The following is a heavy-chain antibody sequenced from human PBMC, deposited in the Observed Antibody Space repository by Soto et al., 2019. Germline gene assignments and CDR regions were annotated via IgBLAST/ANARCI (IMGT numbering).Heavy chain of an antibody. D-gene: IGHD1-26*01. J-gene: IGHJ4*02. CDR2: ISYSGST. CDR3: ARVLSGSSLFDY. CDR1: GGCIISDY. V-gene: IGHV4-59*01. Sequence: SETLSLTCTVSGGCIISDYWSWIRQPPGKRLEWIGYISYSGSTNYNPSLKSLVTISVDTSKNQFCVKLLSVTATNTAVYYCARVLSGSSLFDYSGQGTLVTVSS.